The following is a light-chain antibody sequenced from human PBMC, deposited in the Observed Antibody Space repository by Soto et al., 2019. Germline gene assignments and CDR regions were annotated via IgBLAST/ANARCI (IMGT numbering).Light chain of an antibody. Sequence: DIQMTQSPSTLSATVGDRVTIPCRASQSISSWLAWYQQKPGKAPKLLIYDASSLESGVPSRFSGSGSGTEFTLTIGSLQPDDFATYYCQQYSTYPYTFGQGTKLEIK. V-gene: IGKV1-5*01. J-gene: IGKJ2*01. CDR1: QSISSW. CDR2: DAS. CDR3: QQYSTYPYT.